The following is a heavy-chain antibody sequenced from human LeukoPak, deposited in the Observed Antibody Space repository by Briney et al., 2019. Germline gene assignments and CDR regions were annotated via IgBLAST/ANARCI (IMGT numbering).Heavy chain of an antibody. CDR2: IYYSGTT. CDR3: AGGSSSGWYGFDS. CDR1: GGSISSYY. D-gene: IGHD6-19*01. J-gene: IGHJ4*02. V-gene: IGHV4-59*01. Sequence: SETLSLTCTVFGGSISSYYWSWIRQPPGKGLEWIGYIYYSGTTNYNPSLKSRVTISVDTSKNQFSLKLNSVTAADTAVYYCAGGSSSGWYGFDSWGQGTLVTVSS.